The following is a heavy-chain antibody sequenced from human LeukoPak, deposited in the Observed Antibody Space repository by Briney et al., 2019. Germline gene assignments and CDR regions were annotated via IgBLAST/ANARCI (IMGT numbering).Heavy chain of an antibody. D-gene: IGHD3-3*01. V-gene: IGHV3-30*18. CDR3: AKDSLVYYDFWSGYLDY. CDR2: ISYDGSNK. Sequence: GGSLRLSCAASGFTFSSYGMHWVRQAPGKGLEWVAVISYDGSNKYHADSVKGRFTISRDNSKNTLYLQMNSLRAEDTAVYYCAKDSLVYYDFWSGYLDYWGQGTLVTVSS. CDR1: GFTFSSYG. J-gene: IGHJ4*02.